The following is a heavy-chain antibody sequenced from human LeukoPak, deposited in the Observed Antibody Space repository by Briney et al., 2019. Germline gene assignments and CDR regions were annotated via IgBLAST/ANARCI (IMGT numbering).Heavy chain of an antibody. Sequence: GESLKTSCKGSGYSFTSCWIGWMRQMPGKGLEWMGIIYPADSDISYSPSFEGQVTISADKSITTAYLQWSGLAASDTAMYYCARGNSYGYRRFDYWGQGTLVTVSS. CDR2: IYPADSDI. V-gene: IGHV5-51*01. CDR1: GYSFTSCW. J-gene: IGHJ4*02. D-gene: IGHD5-18*01. CDR3: ARGNSYGYRRFDY.